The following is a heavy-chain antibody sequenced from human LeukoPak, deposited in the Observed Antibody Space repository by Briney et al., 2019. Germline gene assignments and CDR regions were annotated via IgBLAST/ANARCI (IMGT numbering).Heavy chain of an antibody. Sequence: ALVKVSCKPSGYTFTSYVISWVPQAPGQGVKWMGWISAYNGNTNYAQKLQGRVTMTTDTSTSTAYMELRSLRSDDTAVYYCARAAHYDILTGYYKGDAFDIWGQGTMVTVSS. J-gene: IGHJ3*02. D-gene: IGHD3-9*01. CDR3: ARAAHYDILTGYYKGDAFDI. CDR1: GYTFTSYV. V-gene: IGHV1-18*01. CDR2: ISAYNGNT.